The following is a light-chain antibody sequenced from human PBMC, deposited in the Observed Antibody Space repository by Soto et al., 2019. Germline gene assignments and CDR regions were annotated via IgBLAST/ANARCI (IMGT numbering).Light chain of an antibody. J-gene: IGLJ1*01. CDR2: TNN. V-gene: IGLV1-44*01. Sequence: QSVLTQPPSASGTTGQRVTISCSGSSSSIGSNSVNWYQQLPRTAPKVLIYTNNQRPSGVPDRFSGSKSGTSASLAISGLQSEDEADYYCAAWDGSLNVYVFGTGTKLTVL. CDR3: AAWDGSLNVYV. CDR1: SSSIGSNS.